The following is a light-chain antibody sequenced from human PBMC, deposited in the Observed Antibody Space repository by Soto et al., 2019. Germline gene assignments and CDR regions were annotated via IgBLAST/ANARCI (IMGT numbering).Light chain of an antibody. Sequence: QSVLTQPPSVSGAPGQRVTISCTGSSSNIGAGYDVHWYQQLPGTAPKLLIYGNSNRPSGVPDRFSGSTSGTSASLAITGLQAEDEAYYYCQSYDSSLSVVFGGGTKLTVL. CDR2: GNS. V-gene: IGLV1-40*01. CDR1: SSNIGAGYD. CDR3: QSYDSSLSVV. J-gene: IGLJ2*01.